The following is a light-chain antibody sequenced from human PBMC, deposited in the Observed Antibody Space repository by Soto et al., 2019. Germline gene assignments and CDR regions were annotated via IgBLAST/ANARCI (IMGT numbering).Light chain of an antibody. J-gene: IGLJ2*01. CDR3: AAWDDGLNGPV. Sequence: QSGLTQPPSASGTPGQRVTISCAGSSSNVGSHTVDWYQQVPGTAPKLLIYRNYERPSGVPDRFSGSKSGTPASLAISGLQSEDEADYYCAAWDDGLNGPVFGGGTKLTVL. CDR2: RNY. V-gene: IGLV1-44*01. CDR1: SSNVGSHT.